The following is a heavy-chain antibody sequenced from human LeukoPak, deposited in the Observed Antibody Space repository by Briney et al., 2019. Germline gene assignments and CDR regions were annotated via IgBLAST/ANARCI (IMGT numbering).Heavy chain of an antibody. J-gene: IGHJ4*02. V-gene: IGHV3-7*01. Sequence: GGSLRLSCSASGFSFSGYWMSWVRQAPGKGLEWVANIKKDGAEIYYVDSVEGRFTISRDNAKNSLYLQMNSLRGEDTAVYYCARPYYDFWSGDSPYGYWGQGTLVTVSS. CDR3: ARPYYDFWSGDSPYGY. CDR2: IKKDGAEI. CDR1: GFSFSGYW. D-gene: IGHD3-3*01.